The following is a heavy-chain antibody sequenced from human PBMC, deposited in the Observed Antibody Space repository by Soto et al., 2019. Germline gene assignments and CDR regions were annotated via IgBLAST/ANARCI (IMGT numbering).Heavy chain of an antibody. D-gene: IGHD1-26*01. V-gene: IGHV3-23*01. CDR1: GFIFENFG. Sequence: GGSLRLSCAASGFIFENFGMSWVRQAPGKGLEWISSISGSGFKEYYADSVKGRFTISRDNSKSTVYLELNNLSAEDTAVYHCAKNQGVELVPLATVDWFDPWGQGSVVTVSS. CDR3: AKNQGVELVPLATVDWFDP. CDR2: ISGSGFKE. J-gene: IGHJ5*02.